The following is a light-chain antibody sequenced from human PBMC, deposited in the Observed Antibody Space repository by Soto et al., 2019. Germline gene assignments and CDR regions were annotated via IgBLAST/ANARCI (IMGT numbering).Light chain of an antibody. J-gene: IGLJ1*01. CDR1: SSNIGRNT. CDR2: SNN. CDR3: AAWDDSLTDYV. V-gene: IGLV1-44*01. Sequence: QAVVTQAPSASETPGQRVTISCSGGSSNIGRNTVNWYQQLPGTAPKLLIYSNNRRPSGVPDRFSGSKSGTSASLAISGLQSEDEADYYCAAWDDSLTDYVFGTWTKLTVL.